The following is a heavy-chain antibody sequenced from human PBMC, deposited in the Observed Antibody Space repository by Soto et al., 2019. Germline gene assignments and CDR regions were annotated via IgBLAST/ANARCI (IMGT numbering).Heavy chain of an antibody. CDR2: IWYDGSNK. V-gene: IGHV3-33*01. J-gene: IGHJ4*02. Sequence: QVQLVESGAGVVQPGRSLRLSCAASGFTFSSYGMHWVRQAPGKGLEWVAVIWYDGSNKYYADSVNGRFTISRDNSKNTLYLQMNSLRAEDTAVYYCARVGYSGSHGAGDWWGQGTLVTVSS. CDR1: GFTFSSYG. D-gene: IGHD1-26*01. CDR3: ARVGYSGSHGAGDW.